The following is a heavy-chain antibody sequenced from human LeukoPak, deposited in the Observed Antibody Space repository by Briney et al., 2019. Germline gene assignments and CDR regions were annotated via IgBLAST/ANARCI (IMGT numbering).Heavy chain of an antibody. CDR2: IYPGDSDT. Sequence: GESLKISCEGSGYMFSNYWIGWVRQMPGKGLEWMGIIYPGDSDTTYSPSFQGQVTISADRSINTAYLHWSSLEASDTAIYYCARRLKNSNGWTFDYWGQGTLDTVSS. CDR1: GYMFSNYW. CDR3: ARRLKNSNGWTFDY. V-gene: IGHV5-51*01. J-gene: IGHJ4*02. D-gene: IGHD6-19*01.